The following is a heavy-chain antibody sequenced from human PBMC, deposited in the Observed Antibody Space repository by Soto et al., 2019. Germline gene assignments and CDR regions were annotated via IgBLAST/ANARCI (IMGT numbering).Heavy chain of an antibody. CDR2: IYNSGIT. D-gene: IGHD3-3*01. CDR1: GGSISSGDYS. J-gene: IGHJ5*02. CDR3: VRGVTVFGLVSRFWFDP. Sequence: SETLSLTCTVSGGSISSGDYSWSWVRQSPGKGLEWIGHIYNSGITYYNHSLKSRVVISIDTSRNQFSLRLNSLTAADRAVYFCVRGVTVFGLVSRFWFDPWGQGTVVTVSS. V-gene: IGHV4-30-4*01.